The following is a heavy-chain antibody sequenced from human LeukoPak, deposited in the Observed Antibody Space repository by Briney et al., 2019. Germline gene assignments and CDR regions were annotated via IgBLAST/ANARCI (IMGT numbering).Heavy chain of an antibody. Sequence: PSETLSLTCTLSGGSVTTSSFYWAWIRQPPGKGLECIGTIYYSGITYYHSSLKSRVTISVDTSKNQFSLKLNSVTAADTAVHFCAKSGPAAGRPDAFDIWGQGTMVTVSS. CDR1: GGSVTTSSFY. V-gene: IGHV4-39*07. CDR2: IYYSGIT. J-gene: IGHJ3*02. CDR3: AKSGPAAGRPDAFDI. D-gene: IGHD2-2*01.